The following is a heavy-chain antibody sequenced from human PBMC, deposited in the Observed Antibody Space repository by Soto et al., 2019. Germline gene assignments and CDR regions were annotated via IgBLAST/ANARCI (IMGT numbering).Heavy chain of an antibody. Sequence: SVKVSCKASGGTFSSYAISWVRQAPGQGLEWMGGIIPIFGTANYAQKFQGRVTITADESTSTAYMELSSLRSEDTAMYYCARRMGRFGDYYYGMDVWGQGTTVTVSS. J-gene: IGHJ6*02. V-gene: IGHV1-69*13. D-gene: IGHD3-10*01. CDR3: ARRMGRFGDYYYGMDV. CDR1: GGTFSSYA. CDR2: IIPIFGTA.